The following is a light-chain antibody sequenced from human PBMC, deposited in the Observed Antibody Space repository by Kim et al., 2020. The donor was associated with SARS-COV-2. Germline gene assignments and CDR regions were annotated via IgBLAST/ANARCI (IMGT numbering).Light chain of an antibody. CDR3: NSRDTSGHLWV. V-gene: IGLV3-19*01. CDR1: SLRNYY. CDR2: GKN. Sequence: SSELTQDPGVSVALGQTVRITCQGHSLRNYYADWFRQKPGQAPVLVIYGKNNRPSGIPDRFSGSSSGDTASLTITGAQAEDEAVYYCNSRDTSGHLWVFG. J-gene: IGLJ3*02.